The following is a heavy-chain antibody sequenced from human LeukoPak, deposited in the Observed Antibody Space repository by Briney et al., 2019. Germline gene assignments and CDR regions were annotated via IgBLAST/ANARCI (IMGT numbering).Heavy chain of an antibody. V-gene: IGHV4-4*08. D-gene: IGHD3-3*01. J-gene: IGHJ6*03. CDR3: ARAQYDGLSTGYTGGFYYMDV. CDR2: ISSSGST. CDR1: GGSIGSSY. Sequence: SGTLSLTCTVSGGSIGSSYWSWIRQPPGKGLEWSGYISSSGSTTYSPSLKSRLTISVHMSKNQFSLDLHSVTTADTAVYYCARAQYDGLSTGYTGGFYYMDVWGKETTVSVSS.